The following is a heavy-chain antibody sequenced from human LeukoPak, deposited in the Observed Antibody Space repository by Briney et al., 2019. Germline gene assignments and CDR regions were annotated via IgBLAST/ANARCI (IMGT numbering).Heavy chain of an antibody. D-gene: IGHD2-2*02. J-gene: IGHJ4*02. CDR1: GGSISSGGYY. Sequence: SQTLSLTCTVSGGSISSGGYYWSWIRQPPGKGLEWIGYIYHSGSTYYNPSLKSRVTISVDRSKNQFSLKLSSVTAADTAVYYCARVSTDLGYCSSTSCYTRSDYWGQGTLVTVSS. V-gene: IGHV4-30-2*01. CDR3: ARVSTDLGYCSSTSCYTRSDY. CDR2: IYHSGST.